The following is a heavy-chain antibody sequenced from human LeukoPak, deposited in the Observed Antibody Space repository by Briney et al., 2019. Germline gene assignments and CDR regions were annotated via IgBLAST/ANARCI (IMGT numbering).Heavy chain of an antibody. Sequence: SETLSLTCTVSGGSISSYYWSWIRQPAGKGLEWIGRMYISGGTSYNPSLKSRITMSADTSKNQFSLRLTSVTAADTAIYYCAVQVTTNWFDPWGQGTLVTVSS. CDR1: GGSISSYY. D-gene: IGHD4-11*01. J-gene: IGHJ5*02. CDR3: AVQVTTNWFDP. V-gene: IGHV4-4*07. CDR2: MYISGGT.